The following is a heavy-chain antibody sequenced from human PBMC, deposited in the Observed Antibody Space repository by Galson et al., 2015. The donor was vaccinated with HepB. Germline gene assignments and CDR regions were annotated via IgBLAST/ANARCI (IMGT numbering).Heavy chain of an antibody. V-gene: IGHV3-21*06. CDR3: ARGEIRSYHGADY. CDR1: GFTFSSYT. CDR2: ISSGSTYI. Sequence: SLRLSCAASGFTFSSYTMNWVRQAPGKGLEWVSSISSGSTYIYYADSVKGRLTISRDNAKNSLYLRMNSLGAEDTAMYYCARGEIRSYHGADYWGQGTLVTVSS. J-gene: IGHJ4*02. D-gene: IGHD1-26*01.